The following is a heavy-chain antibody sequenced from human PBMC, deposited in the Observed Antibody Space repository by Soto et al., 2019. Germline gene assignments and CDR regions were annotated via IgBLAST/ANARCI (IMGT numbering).Heavy chain of an antibody. Sequence: GASVKVSCKASGGTFSSYAISWVRQAPGQGLEWMGGIIPIFGTANYAQKFQGRVTITADESTSTAYMELSSLRSEDTAVYYCARDRRHGVDFWSGYYRVGHYYYYGMDVWGQGTTVTVSS. CDR3: ARDRRHGVDFWSGYYRVGHYYYYGMDV. CDR1: GGTFSSYA. CDR2: IIPIFGTA. V-gene: IGHV1-69*13. J-gene: IGHJ6*02. D-gene: IGHD3-3*01.